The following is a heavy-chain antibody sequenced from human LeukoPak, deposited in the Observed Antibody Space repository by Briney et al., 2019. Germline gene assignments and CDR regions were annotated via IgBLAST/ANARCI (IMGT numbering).Heavy chain of an antibody. Sequence: ASVKVSCKASGYTFTSYYMHWVRQAPGQGLEWMGWINPNSGGTNYAQKLQGWVTMTRDTSISTAYMELSRLRSDDTAVYYCARGYYVWGSYRYFYFDYWGQGTLVTVSS. V-gene: IGHV1-2*04. CDR2: INPNSGGT. CDR3: ARGYYVWGSYRYFYFDY. D-gene: IGHD3-16*02. J-gene: IGHJ4*02. CDR1: GYTFTSYY.